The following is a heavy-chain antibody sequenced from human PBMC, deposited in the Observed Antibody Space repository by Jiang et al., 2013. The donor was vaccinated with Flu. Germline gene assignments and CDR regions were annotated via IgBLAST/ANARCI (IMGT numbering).Heavy chain of an antibody. J-gene: IGHJ4*02. Sequence: GLVKASETLSLTCTVSGGPISGHYWSWIRQPPGKGLEWIGYIYYNGTTTSNPSLNSRVTMSVDTSQNQFSLNVGSVTAADTAVYYCAKNGDTTSPGFRYWGQGTLVTVSS. D-gene: IGHD7-27*01. CDR3: AKNGDTTSPGFRY. CDR2: IYYNGTT. CDR1: GGPISGHY. V-gene: IGHV4-59*11.